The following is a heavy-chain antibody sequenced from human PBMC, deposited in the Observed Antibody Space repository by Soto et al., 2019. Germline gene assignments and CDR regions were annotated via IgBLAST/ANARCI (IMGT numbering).Heavy chain of an antibody. D-gene: IGHD3-22*01. V-gene: IGHV4-59*01. CDR1: RDSPYSYF. CDR3: ARWNSGYKAFNM. CDR2: XTYSGXT. Sequence: PXXTLSLNCRVSRDSPYSYFWNWMRQTPGKGLEWLAYXTYSGXTKCNSPLKSXXTIIIDKXXNQHHLKVRSMTPADSPVYYCARWNSGYKAFNMCGQGTMVTVS. J-gene: IGHJ3*02.